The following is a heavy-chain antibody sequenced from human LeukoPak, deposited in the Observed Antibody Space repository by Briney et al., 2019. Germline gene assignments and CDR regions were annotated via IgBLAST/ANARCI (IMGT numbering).Heavy chain of an antibody. CDR3: ARDFELVRGFDP. CDR2: IIPIFGTA. J-gene: IGHJ5*02. Sequence: GASVKVSCKASGGTFSSYPITWVRQAPGQGLEWMGGIIPIFGTANYAQKFQGRVTMTTDTSTSTAYMELRSLRSDDTAVYYCARDFELVRGFDPWGQGTLVTVSS. CDR1: GGTFSSYP. D-gene: IGHD6-13*01. V-gene: IGHV1-69*05.